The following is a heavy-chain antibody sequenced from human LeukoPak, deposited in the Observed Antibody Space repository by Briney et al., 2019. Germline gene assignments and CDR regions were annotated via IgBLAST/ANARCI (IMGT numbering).Heavy chain of an antibody. CDR1: GGSISSSSYY. D-gene: IGHD3-22*01. Sequence: KASETLSLTCTVSGGSISSSSYYWGWIRQPPGKGLEWIGSIYYSGSTYYNPSLKSRVTISVDTSKNQFSLKLSSATAADTAVYYCARLGADYYDSSGYYYNYYFDYWGQGTLVTVSS. J-gene: IGHJ4*02. V-gene: IGHV4-39*01. CDR2: IYYSGST. CDR3: ARLGADYYDSSGYYYNYYFDY.